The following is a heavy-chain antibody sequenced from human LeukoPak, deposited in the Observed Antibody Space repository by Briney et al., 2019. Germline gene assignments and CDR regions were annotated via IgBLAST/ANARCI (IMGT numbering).Heavy chain of an antibody. CDR1: GGSFSGYY. CDR3: ARRPPFYYDSSGPDY. CDR2: INHSGST. D-gene: IGHD3-22*01. J-gene: IGHJ4*02. Sequence: PSETLSLTCAVYGGSFSGYYWSWIRQPPGKGLEWIGEINHSGSTNYNPSLKSRVTISVDTSKNQFSLKLSSVTAADTAVYYCARRPPFYYDSSGPDYWGQGTLVTVSS. V-gene: IGHV4-34*01.